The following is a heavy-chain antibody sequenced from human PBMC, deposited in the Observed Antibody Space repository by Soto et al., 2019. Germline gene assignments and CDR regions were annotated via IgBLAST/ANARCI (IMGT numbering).Heavy chain of an antibody. CDR2: IDTGSISK. J-gene: IGHJ3*02. Sequence: EAQLVESGGGLVQPGGSLRLSCAASGFTLSRYSMSWVRQAPGKGLEYVAYIDTGSISKYYADSVEGRFAISRDNAKNSLYLQLNSLRDDDTALYFCTRDRLTGDFREAFDIWGQGTLVTVSS. D-gene: IGHD1-20*01. CDR1: GFTLSRYS. V-gene: IGHV3-48*02. CDR3: TRDRLTGDFREAFDI.